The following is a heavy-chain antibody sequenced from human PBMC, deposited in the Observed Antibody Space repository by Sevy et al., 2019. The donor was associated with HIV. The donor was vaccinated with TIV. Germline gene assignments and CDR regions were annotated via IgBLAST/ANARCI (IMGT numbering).Heavy chain of an antibody. J-gene: IGHJ5*02. CDR1: GFSFSSYA. CDR3: AKSTVGSWYVFDP. D-gene: IGHD6-13*01. CDR2: ITGSGGSI. Sequence: GGSLRLSCAASGFSFSSYAMNWVRQAPGKGLEWVSVITGSGGSINYADSVKGRFTISRDNSKNTLYLQMNSLRVEDTAVYYCAKSTVGSWYVFDPRGQGTLVTVSS. V-gene: IGHV3-23*01.